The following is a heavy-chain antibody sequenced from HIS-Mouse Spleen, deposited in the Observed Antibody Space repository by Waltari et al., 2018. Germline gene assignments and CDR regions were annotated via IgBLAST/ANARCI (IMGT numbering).Heavy chain of an antibody. D-gene: IGHD1-26*01. CDR1: GFTFRRSA. Sequence: QVQLVESGGGVVQPGRSLRLPCAASGFTFRRSALTLVRQAPGKGLEWVAVISYDGSNKYYADSVKGRFTISRDNSKNTLYLQMNSLRAEDTAVYYCAKDRGSPLYFDYWGQGTLVTVSS. CDR2: ISYDGSNK. V-gene: IGHV3-30*18. CDR3: AKDRGSPLYFDY. J-gene: IGHJ4*02.